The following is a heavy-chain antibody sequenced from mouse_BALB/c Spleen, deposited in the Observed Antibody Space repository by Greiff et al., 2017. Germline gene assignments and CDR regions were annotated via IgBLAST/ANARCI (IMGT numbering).Heavy chain of an antibody. CDR3: ARRGYGSSYDAMDY. CDR1: GYSITSDYA. CDR2: ISYSGST. Sequence: EVMLVESGPGLVKPSQSLSLTCTVTGYSITSDYAWNWIRQFPGNKLEWMGYISYSGSTSYNPSLKSRISITRDTSKNQFFLQLNSVTTEDTATYYCARRGYGSSYDAMDYWGQGTSVTVSS. J-gene: IGHJ4*01. V-gene: IGHV3-2*02. D-gene: IGHD1-1*01.